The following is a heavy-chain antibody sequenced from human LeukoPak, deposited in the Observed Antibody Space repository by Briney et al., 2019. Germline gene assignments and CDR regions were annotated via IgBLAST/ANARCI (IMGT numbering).Heavy chain of an antibody. D-gene: IGHD3-10*01. CDR1: GFSISNYG. CDR3: ARDVERTGGTYYYGSGSPRG. Sequence: GGSLRLSCAGSGFSISNYGMNWVRQAPGKGLEWVSYISTGSSTIYYADSVKGRFTISRDNAKNSLYLQMNSLRDEDTAVYYCARDVERTGGTYYYGSGSPRGWGQGTLVTVSS. J-gene: IGHJ4*02. CDR2: ISTGSSTI. V-gene: IGHV3-48*02.